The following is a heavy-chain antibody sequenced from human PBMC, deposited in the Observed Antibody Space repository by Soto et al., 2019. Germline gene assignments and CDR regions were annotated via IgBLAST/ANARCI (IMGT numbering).Heavy chain of an antibody. CDR1: GFTLSDHY. Sequence: XGSLRLSWAGSGFTLSDHYLDWVLHAPGKGLEWVGRSRDKPQGYSTAYSASVKGRFTTSRDESKNSAYLQMNSLKTEDTAVYYCVRAPYFSDSSGYTRCLDYWGQGTLVTV. CDR3: VRAPYFSDSSGYTRCLDY. D-gene: IGHD3-22*01. CDR2: SRDKPQGYST. J-gene: IGHJ4*02. V-gene: IGHV3-72*01.